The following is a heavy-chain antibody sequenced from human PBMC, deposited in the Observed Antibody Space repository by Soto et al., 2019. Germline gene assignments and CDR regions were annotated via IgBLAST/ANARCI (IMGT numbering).Heavy chain of an antibody. CDR1: GGSFSGYY. CDR2: INHSGST. CDR3: ARGLRPSSGWWNDY. Sequence: SETLSLTCAVYGGSFSGYYWSWIRQPPGKGLEWIGEINHSGSTNYNPSLKSRVTISVDTSKNQFSLKLSSVTAADTAVYYCARGLRPSSGWWNDYWGQGTLVTVSS. D-gene: IGHD6-19*01. V-gene: IGHV4-34*01. J-gene: IGHJ4*02.